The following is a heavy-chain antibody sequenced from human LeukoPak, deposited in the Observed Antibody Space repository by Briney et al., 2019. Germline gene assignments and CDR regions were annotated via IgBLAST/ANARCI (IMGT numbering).Heavy chain of an antibody. D-gene: IGHD2-2*02. J-gene: IGHJ4*02. Sequence: PGSSVKVSCKASGGTFSSYAISWVRQAPGQGLEWMGGIIPIFGTANYAQKFQGRVTITADESTSTAYMELSSLRSEDTAVYYCARLDPRTYQLLYGYFDYWGQGTLVTVSS. V-gene: IGHV1-69*01. CDR2: IIPIFGTA. CDR1: GGTFSSYA. CDR3: ARLDPRTYQLLYGYFDY.